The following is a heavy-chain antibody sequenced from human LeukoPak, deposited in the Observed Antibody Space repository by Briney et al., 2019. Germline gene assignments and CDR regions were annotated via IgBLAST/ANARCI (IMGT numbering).Heavy chain of an antibody. V-gene: IGHV1-46*01. Sequence: ASVKVSCKASGYTFSMYNMHWVRQAPGQGLEWMGIINPSGGTSCAQKLQGRVTMTRDTSTSTVYMELSSLRSEDTAVYYCARSHSSYSSSWYGAFDIWGQGTMVTVSS. CDR1: GYTFSMYN. J-gene: IGHJ3*02. CDR3: ARSHSSYSSSWYGAFDI. CDR2: INPSGGT. D-gene: IGHD6-13*01.